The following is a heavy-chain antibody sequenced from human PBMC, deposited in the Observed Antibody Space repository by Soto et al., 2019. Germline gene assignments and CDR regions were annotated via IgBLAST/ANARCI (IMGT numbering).Heavy chain of an antibody. D-gene: IGHD2-2*02. CDR3: ARGCRSTSCYTENAFDF. CDR2: IIPIFGTA. V-gene: IGHV1-69*01. J-gene: IGHJ3*01. Sequence: QVQLVQSGAEVKKPGSSVKVSCTASGGTFSSYAISWVRQAPGQGLEWMGGIIPIFGTANYAQKFQGRVTITADESTSTAYMELSSLGSEDTAVYYCARGCRSTSCYTENAFDFWGQGTMVTVSS. CDR1: GGTFSSYA.